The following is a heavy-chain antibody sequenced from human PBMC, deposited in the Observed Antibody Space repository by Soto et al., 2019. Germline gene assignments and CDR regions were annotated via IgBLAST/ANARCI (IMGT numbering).Heavy chain of an antibody. CDR3: ASAVFTGYYPNYYYYYMXV. CDR1: GGFIISYY. D-gene: IGHD3-9*01. V-gene: IGHV4-59*08. CDR2: IYYSGST. Sequence: SETLSLTCTVSGGFIISYYWSWIRQPPGKGLEWIGYIYYSGSTNYNPSLKSRVTISVDTSKNQFSLKLSSVTAADTAVYYCASAVFTGYYPNYYYYYMXVWGKGTTVXVSS. J-gene: IGHJ6*03.